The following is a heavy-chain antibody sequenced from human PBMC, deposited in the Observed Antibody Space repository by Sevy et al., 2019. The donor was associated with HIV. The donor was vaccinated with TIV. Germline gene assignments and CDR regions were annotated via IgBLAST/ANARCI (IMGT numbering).Heavy chain of an antibody. CDR1: GFTFSSYA. Sequence: GGSLRLSCAASGFTFSSYAMHWVRQAPGKGLEWVAVISYDGSNKYYADSGKGRFTISRDNSKNTLYLQMNSLRAEDTAVYYRARTRSGSSSWHFYYYYYGMDVWGQGTTVTVSS. CDR3: ARTRSGSSSWHFYYYYYGMDV. CDR2: ISYDGSNK. J-gene: IGHJ6*02. D-gene: IGHD6-13*01. V-gene: IGHV3-30-3*01.